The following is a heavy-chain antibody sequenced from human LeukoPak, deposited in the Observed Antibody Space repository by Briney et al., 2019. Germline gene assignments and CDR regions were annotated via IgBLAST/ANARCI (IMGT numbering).Heavy chain of an antibody. J-gene: IGHJ4*02. CDR2: IDYSGST. D-gene: IGHD6-19*01. CDR1: GDSISSYY. Sequence: SETLSLTCTVSGDSISSYYWSWIRQPPGKGLEWIGFIDYSGSTNYNPSLKGRVTISVDTSKNQFSLKLSSVTGADTAVYYCARRGVGGWYDYWGQGTLVTVSS. CDR3: ARRGVGGWYDY. V-gene: IGHV4-59*08.